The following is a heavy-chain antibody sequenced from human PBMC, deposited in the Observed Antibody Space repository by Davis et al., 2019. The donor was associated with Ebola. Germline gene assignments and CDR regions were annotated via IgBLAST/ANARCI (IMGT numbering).Heavy chain of an antibody. D-gene: IGHD2-15*01. Sequence: GGSLRLSCAASGFSFSTYGLHWVRQAPGKGLEWVSFIWYDGNNKDYADSVRGRFTISRDNSKNTLYLQMNSLRAEDTAVYYCARPGGYCSGSFCPDYYYGMDVWGQGTTVTVSS. J-gene: IGHJ6*02. CDR1: GFSFSTYG. V-gene: IGHV3-33*01. CDR2: IWYDGNNK. CDR3: ARPGGYCSGSFCPDYYYGMDV.